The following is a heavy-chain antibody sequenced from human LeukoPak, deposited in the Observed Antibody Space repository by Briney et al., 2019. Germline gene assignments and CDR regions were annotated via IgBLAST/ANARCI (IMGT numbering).Heavy chain of an antibody. CDR2: ITYDGYYK. J-gene: IGHJ6*02. V-gene: IGHV3-30*18. CDR1: GFTFSSYG. Sequence: GGSLRLSCAASGFTFSSYGMHWVRQAPGKGPEWVAVITYDGYYKYYADSVKGRFTISSDNSKNTLFLQMNSLRAEDTAVYYCAKDLKSMVRGACMDAWGQGTTVTVSS. D-gene: IGHD3-10*01. CDR3: AKDLKSMVRGACMDA.